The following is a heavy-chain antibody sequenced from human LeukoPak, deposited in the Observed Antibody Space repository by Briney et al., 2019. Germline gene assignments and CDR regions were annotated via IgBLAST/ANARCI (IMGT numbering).Heavy chain of an antibody. D-gene: IGHD3-10*01. CDR1: GFTVSSTY. J-gene: IGHJ4*02. V-gene: IGHV3-53*01. CDR3: ARGPGGYYDY. Sequence: GGSLRLSCVGSGFTVSSTYMTWVRQAPGKGLEWVSAIYSGGGTFYVDSVEGRFTISRDSFKNILYLQMNSLRAEDTALYYCARGPGGYYDYWGQGTLVTVSS. CDR2: IYSGGGT.